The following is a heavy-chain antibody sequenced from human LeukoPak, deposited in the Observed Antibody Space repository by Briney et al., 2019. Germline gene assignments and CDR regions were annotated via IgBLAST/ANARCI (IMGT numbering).Heavy chain of an antibody. V-gene: IGHV3-23*01. D-gene: IGHD5-12*01. CDR1: GFTFSSYA. CDR3: ARVLVAHFDY. Sequence: PGGSLRLSCAASGFTFSSYAMSWVRQTPGKGLEWVSAISGSGGSTYYADSMKGRFTISRDNSKNTLYLQMNSLRAEDTAVYYCARVLVAHFDYWGQGTLVTVSS. J-gene: IGHJ4*02. CDR2: ISGSGGST.